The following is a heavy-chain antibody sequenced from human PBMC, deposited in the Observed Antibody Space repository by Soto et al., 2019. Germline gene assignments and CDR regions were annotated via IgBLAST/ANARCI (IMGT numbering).Heavy chain of an antibody. V-gene: IGHV3-23*01. CDR2: IIDSGGST. J-gene: IGHJ5*01. Sequence: GGSVRLSCAASGFTFSSCAMGWVRQAPGKGLEWVSDIIDSGGSTYYADSVKGRFTISRDNSKNTLYLQMNSLRVEDTAVYYCAKDSRLYASTNWLDSWGQGTLVTVSS. D-gene: IGHD3-22*01. CDR1: GFTFSSCA. CDR3: AKDSRLYASTNWLDS.